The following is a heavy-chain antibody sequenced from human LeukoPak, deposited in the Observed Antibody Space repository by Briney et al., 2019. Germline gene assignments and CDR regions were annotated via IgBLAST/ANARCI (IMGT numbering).Heavy chain of an antibody. CDR1: GGSISSGGYY. Sequence: SETLSLTCTVSGGSISSGGYYWSWIRQHPGKALEWLGYIYYSGSTYYNPSLKSRVTISVDTSKNQFSLKLSSVTAADTAVYYCARGGYSSGWYLDNWFDPWGQGTLVTVSS. J-gene: IGHJ5*02. D-gene: IGHD6-19*01. V-gene: IGHV4-31*03. CDR3: ARGGYSSGWYLDNWFDP. CDR2: IYYSGST.